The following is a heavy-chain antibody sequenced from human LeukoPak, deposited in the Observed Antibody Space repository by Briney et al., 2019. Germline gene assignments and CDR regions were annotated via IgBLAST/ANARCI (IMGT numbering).Heavy chain of an antibody. J-gene: IGHJ4*02. CDR3: ARLDYYDSSGYYDY. CDR2: IYYSGST. D-gene: IGHD3-22*01. CDR1: GGSISSSSYY. Sequence: SETLSLTCTVSGGSISSSSYYWGWIRQPPGKGLEWIGSIYYSGSTYYNPSLKSRVTISVDTSKNQFSLKLSSVTAADTAVYYCARLDYYDSSGYYDYWGREPWSPSPQ. V-gene: IGHV4-39*01.